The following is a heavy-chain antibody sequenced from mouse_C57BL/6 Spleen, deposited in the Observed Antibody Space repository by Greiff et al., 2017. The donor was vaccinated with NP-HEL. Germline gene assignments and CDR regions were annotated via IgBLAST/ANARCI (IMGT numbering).Heavy chain of an antibody. D-gene: IGHD1-1*01. J-gene: IGHJ1*03. CDR2: IDPENGDT. CDR1: GFNIKDDY. CDR3: TLLRDWYFDV. V-gene: IGHV14-4*01. Sequence: VQLKESGAELVRPGASVKLSCTASGFNIKDDYMHWVKQRPEQGLEWIGWIDPENGDTEYASKFQGKATITADTSSNTAYLQLSSLTSKDTAVYYCTLLRDWYFDVWGTGTTVTVSS.